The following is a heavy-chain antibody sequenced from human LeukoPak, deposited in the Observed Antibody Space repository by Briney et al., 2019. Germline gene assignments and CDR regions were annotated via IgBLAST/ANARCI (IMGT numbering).Heavy chain of an antibody. CDR3: AKSGCSSTSCYYVTDYYYMDV. Sequence: GGSLRLSCAASGFTFSSYAMSWVRQAPGKGLEWVSAISGSGGSTYYADSVKGRFTISRDNSKNTLYLQMNSLRAEDTAVYYCAKSGCSSTSCYYVTDYYYMDVWGTGTTVTVSS. D-gene: IGHD2-2*01. V-gene: IGHV3-23*01. CDR1: GFTFSSYA. J-gene: IGHJ6*03. CDR2: ISGSGGST.